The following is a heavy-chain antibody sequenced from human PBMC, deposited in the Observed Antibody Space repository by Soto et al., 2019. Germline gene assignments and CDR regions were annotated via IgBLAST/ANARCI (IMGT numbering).Heavy chain of an antibody. D-gene: IGHD6-19*01. J-gene: IGHJ4*02. CDR2: IYHSGST. CDR3: AGGAVAGTSPAY. CDR1: SGSITSSNW. V-gene: IGHV4-4*02. Sequence: QVQLQESGPGLVKPSGTLSLTCAVSSGSITSSNWWSWVRQHPGKGLEWIGEIYHSGSTNYNPSLKSRVTISVDKSKNVFSLKLSSVTAADTAMYYCAGGAVAGTSPAYWGQGTLVTVSS.